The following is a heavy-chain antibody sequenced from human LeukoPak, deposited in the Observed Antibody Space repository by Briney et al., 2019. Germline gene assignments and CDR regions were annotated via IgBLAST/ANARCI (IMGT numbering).Heavy chain of an antibody. CDR1: GVYIRSGSYY. D-gene: IGHD3-9*01. J-gene: IGHJ4*02. CDR3: ASEVSDYDILTGWIDY. CDR2: IYTSGTT. Sequence: SSETLSLTCNVSGVYIRSGSYYWSWIRQPAGKGLEWIGRIYTSGTTNYNPSLKSRVTISVGTSKSQFSLKLSSVTAADTAVYYCASEVSDYDILTGWIDYWGQGTLVSVSS. V-gene: IGHV4-61*02.